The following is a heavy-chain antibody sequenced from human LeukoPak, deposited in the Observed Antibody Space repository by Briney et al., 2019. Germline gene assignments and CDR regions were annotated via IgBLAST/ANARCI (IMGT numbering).Heavy chain of an antibody. CDR2: ISSSSSTI. CDR1: GFTLSGHS. CDR3: ARSLRYYGMDV. V-gene: IGHV3-48*04. Sequence: GGSLRLSCAATGFTLSGHSMNWVRQAPGKGLEWVSYISSSSSTIYYADSVKGRFTISRDNAKNSLYLQMNSLRAEDTAVYYCARSLRYYGMDVWGQGTTVTVSS. J-gene: IGHJ6*02.